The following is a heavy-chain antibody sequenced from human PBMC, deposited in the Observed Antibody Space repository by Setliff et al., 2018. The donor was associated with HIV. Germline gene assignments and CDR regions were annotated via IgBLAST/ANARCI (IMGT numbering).Heavy chain of an antibody. CDR2: SAGGSSFQ. D-gene: IGHD2-15*01. CDR3: ARAVSGVFDFYYHMDV. V-gene: IGHV3-21*01. CDR1: GFTFSTYT. Sequence: PGGSLRLSCAASGFTFSTYTMNWVRQAPGKGLEWVSSSAGGSSFQYYADSVKGRFIISRDNAKNSLYLQMSSLRADDTAVYYCARAVSGVFDFYYHMDVWGKGTTVTVPQ. J-gene: IGHJ6*04.